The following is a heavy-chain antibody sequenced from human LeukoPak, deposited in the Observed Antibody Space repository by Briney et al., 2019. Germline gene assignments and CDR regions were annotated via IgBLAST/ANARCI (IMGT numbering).Heavy chain of an antibody. V-gene: IGHV3-15*01. CDR2: IKSKTDGGTT. CDR1: GFTFSNAW. D-gene: IGHD2-2*01. J-gene: IGHJ6*03. CDR3: TTGRYCSSTSCFLPYYXXDV. Sequence: GGSLRLSCAASGFTFSNAWMSWVRQAPGKGLEWVGRIKSKTDGGTTDYAAPVKGRFTISRDDSKNTLYLQMNSLKTEDTAVYYCTTGRYCSSTSCFLPYYXXDVXXXGTXVTISS.